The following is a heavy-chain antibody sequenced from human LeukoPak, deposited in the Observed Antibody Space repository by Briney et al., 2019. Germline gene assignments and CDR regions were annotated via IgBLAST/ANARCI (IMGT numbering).Heavy chain of an antibody. D-gene: IGHD1-26*01. CDR3: ARDAGVGISNWFDP. CDR2: IWYDGSNK. CDR1: GFTFSSYG. Sequence: PGGSLRLSCAASGFTFSSYGMHWVRQAPGKGLEWVAVIWYDGSNKYYADSVKGRFTTSRDNSKNTLYLQMNSLRAEDTAVYYCARDAGVGISNWFDPWGQGTLVTVSS. V-gene: IGHV3-33*01. J-gene: IGHJ5*02.